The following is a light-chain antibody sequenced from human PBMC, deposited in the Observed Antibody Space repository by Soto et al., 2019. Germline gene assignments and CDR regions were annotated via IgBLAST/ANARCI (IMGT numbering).Light chain of an antibody. CDR2: GAS. Sequence: SVFTPSPGTLSLSPGERATLSCRTSQSVSNNYLAWYQQKPGQAPRLLIYGASSRATGIPDRFSGSGSGTDFTLSISRLEPEDFAVYYCQQYSSLWTFGQGSMVDIK. J-gene: IGKJ1*01. V-gene: IGKV3-20*01. CDR1: QSVSNNY. CDR3: QQYSSLWT.